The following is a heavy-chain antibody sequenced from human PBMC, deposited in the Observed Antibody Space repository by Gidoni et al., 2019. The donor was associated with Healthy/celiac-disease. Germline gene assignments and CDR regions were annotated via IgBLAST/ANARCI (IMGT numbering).Heavy chain of an antibody. J-gene: IGHJ4*02. Sequence: QVQLQESGPGLVKPSETLSLPCTVSGGSISSYYWRWIRQPPGKGLEWIGYIYYSGSTNYNPSLKSRVTISVDTSKNQFSLKLSSVTAADTAVYYCARGASSSWLIDYWGQGTLVTVSS. CDR2: IYYSGST. V-gene: IGHV4-59*01. CDR3: ARGASSSWLIDY. D-gene: IGHD6-13*01. CDR1: GGSISSYY.